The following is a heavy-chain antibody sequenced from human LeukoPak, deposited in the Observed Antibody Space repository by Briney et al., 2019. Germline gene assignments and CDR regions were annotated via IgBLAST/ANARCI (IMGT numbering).Heavy chain of an antibody. CDR3: ARGVEPLAANTLAY. V-gene: IGHV3-74*01. Sequence: PGGSLRLSCEAPGFTFSVNWMHWVRQAPGKGLVWVSRINIDGSSTTYADSVKGRFTISRDNSKNTLYLEMNSLSPDDTAVYYCARGVEPLAANTLAYWGQGTLVTVSS. CDR1: GFTFSVNW. J-gene: IGHJ4*02. CDR2: INIDGSST. D-gene: IGHD1-14*01.